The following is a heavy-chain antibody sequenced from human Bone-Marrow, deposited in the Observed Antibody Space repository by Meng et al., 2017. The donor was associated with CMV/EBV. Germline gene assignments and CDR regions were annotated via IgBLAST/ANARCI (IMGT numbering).Heavy chain of an antibody. CDR2: INSSSSTI. CDR1: GFTFSSYS. V-gene: IGHV3-48*04. J-gene: IGHJ4*02. Sequence: GSLRLSCAASGFTFSSYSMNWVRQAPGKGLEWVSYINSSSSTIYYADSVKGRFTISRDNAKNSLYLQMNSLRAEDTAVYYCARAIRFDYWGQGTLVTVSS. CDR3: ARAIRFDY.